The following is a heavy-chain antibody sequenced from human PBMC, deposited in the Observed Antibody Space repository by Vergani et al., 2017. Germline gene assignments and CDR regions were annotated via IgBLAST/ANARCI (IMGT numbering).Heavy chain of an antibody. V-gene: IGHV3-23*01. CDR1: GFTFSSYA. J-gene: IGHJ4*02. D-gene: IGHD2-2*03. CDR3: AKDSRYGYCSSTSCPFDY. CDR2: ISGSGGST. Sequence: EVQLLESGGGLVQPGGSLRLSCAASGFTFSSYAMSWVRQAPGKGLEWVSAISGSGGSTYYADSVKGRFTISRDNSKNTLYLQMNSLRAEHTAVYYCAKDSRYGYCSSTSCPFDYWGQGTLVTVSS.